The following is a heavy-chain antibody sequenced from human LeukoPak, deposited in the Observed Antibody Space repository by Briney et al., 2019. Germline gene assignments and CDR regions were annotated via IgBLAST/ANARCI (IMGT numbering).Heavy chain of an antibody. CDR2: RFNSGST. J-gene: IGHJ4*01. Sequence: SETLSLTCTVSGGSFSFDSWTWIRQPPGKGLEWIGWRFNSGSTSYNPSLKSRVTISIDTSKNQFSLKLNSVTAADTAVYYCARRRDGYSIFDYWGHGALVIVSS. V-gene: IGHV4-59*12. CDR1: GGSFSFDS. CDR3: ARRRDGYSIFDY. D-gene: IGHD5-24*01.